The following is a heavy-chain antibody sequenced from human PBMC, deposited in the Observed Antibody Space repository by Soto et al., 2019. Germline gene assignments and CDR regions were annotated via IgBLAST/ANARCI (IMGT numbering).Heavy chain of an antibody. CDR3: AKEIFAAAYDATSAFDL. CDR2: VDGSGGDT. CDR1: GFTFSSHA. Sequence: PGGSLRLSCAASGFTFSSHAMGWLRQAPGTGPEWVAFVDGSGGDTSYADSVKGRFIVSRDNSDNSLFLHMNSLRAEDTGRYFCAKEIFAAAYDATSAFDLWGQGTLVTVSS. J-gene: IGHJ4*02. D-gene: IGHD2-15*01. V-gene: IGHV3-23*01.